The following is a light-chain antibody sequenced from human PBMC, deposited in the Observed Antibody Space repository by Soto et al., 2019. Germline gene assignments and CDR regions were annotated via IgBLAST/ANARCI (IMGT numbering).Light chain of an antibody. CDR2: DAY. Sequence: QAVVTQEPSLTVSPGGTVTLTCASSTGPVTSRHYPYWFQQKPGQAPRTLFYDAYNKHSWTPARFSASLIGGKAVLTLAGAQPEDEDDYYCLLSYDAARRVFGAGTKVTVL. J-gene: IGLJ1*01. CDR1: TGPVTSRHY. CDR3: LLSYDAARRV. V-gene: IGLV7-46*01.